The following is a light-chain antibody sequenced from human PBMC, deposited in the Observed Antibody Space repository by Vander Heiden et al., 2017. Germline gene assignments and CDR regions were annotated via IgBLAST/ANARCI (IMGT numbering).Light chain of an antibody. J-gene: IGKJ3*01. CDR1: QDISNY. CDR3: QQYDNLPFT. V-gene: IGKV1-33*01. Sequence: IQMTQSPSSLSASLGDRVTITCQASQDISNYLNWYQQKPGKAPKLLIYEASNLETGVPSRFSGSGSGTDFTLTISSLQPEDIATYYCQQYDNLPFTFGPGTKVDIK. CDR2: EAS.